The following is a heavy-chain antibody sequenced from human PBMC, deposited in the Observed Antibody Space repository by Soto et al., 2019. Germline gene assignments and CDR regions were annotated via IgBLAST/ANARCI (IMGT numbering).Heavy chain of an antibody. Sequence: SVKVSCKASGGTFSSYAISWVRQAPVQGLEWMGGIIPIFGTANYAQKFQGRVTITADESTSTAYMELSSLRSEDTAVYYCARARKMIVVDFYYYGMDVWGQGTTVTVSS. CDR1: GGTFSSYA. CDR2: IIPIFGTA. J-gene: IGHJ6*02. D-gene: IGHD3-22*01. V-gene: IGHV1-69*13. CDR3: ARARKMIVVDFYYYGMDV.